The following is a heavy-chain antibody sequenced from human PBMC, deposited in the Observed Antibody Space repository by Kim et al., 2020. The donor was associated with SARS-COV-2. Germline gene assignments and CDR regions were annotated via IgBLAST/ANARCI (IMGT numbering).Heavy chain of an antibody. V-gene: IGHV4-39*01. Sequence: SETLSLTCTVSGGSIGSSSYYWGWIRQPPGKGLEWIGSIYYSGSTYYNPSLKSRVTISVDTSKNQFSLKLSSVTAADTAVYYCASLNRVLYYYYYGMDVWGQGTTVTVSS. CDR2: IYYSGST. CDR1: GGSIGSSSYY. CDR3: ASLNRVLYYYYYGMDV. J-gene: IGHJ6*02.